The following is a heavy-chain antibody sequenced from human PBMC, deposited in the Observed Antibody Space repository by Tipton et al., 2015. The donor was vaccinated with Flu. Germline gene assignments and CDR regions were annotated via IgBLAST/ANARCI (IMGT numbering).Heavy chain of an antibody. J-gene: IGHJ3*02. CDR3: ARGVYGDDGAFDI. CDR1: SGSIRSTNYF. D-gene: IGHD4-17*01. CDR2: IFPSGTT. Sequence: GLVKPSETLSLTCTVSSGSIRSTNYFCAWIRQPPGKRLELIGSIFPSGTTYYNPSLKSRVTISVDTSKSQFSLMLRSVTAADTAVYYCARGVYGDDGAFDIWGRGTMVTVSS. V-gene: IGHV4-39*01.